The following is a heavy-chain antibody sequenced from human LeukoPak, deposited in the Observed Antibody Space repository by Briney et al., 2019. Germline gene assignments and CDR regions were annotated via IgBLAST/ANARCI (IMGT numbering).Heavy chain of an antibody. Sequence: GGSLRLSCAASGFTLSTYSMNWVRQAPGRGLEWVSYISSSSSTIYYADSVKGRFTISRANAKNSLYLQMNSLRAEDTAVYYCARERGKGSGYYDDYWGQGTLVTVSS. CDR2: ISSSSSTI. CDR3: ARERGKGSGYYDDY. J-gene: IGHJ4*02. V-gene: IGHV3-48*01. CDR1: GFTLSTYS. D-gene: IGHD3-3*01.